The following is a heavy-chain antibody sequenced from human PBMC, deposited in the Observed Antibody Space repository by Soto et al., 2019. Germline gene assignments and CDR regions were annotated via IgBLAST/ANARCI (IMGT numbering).Heavy chain of an antibody. CDR1: GGTFSTYA. CDR3: ASGIQLWLRRINDGYAG. Sequence: QVQLVQSGAEVKKPESSVKVSCKAPGGTFSTYAISWVRQAPGQGLEWMGGIIPMFGTANYAQRFQDRVPITADESTNTVYMEVGSLSSEDKAVYFCASGIQLWLRRINDGYAGWGNGILVTVSS. D-gene: IGHD5-18*01. J-gene: IGHJ4*03. CDR2: IIPMFGTA. V-gene: IGHV1-69*12.